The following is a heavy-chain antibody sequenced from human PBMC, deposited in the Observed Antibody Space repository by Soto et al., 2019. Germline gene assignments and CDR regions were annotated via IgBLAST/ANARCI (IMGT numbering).Heavy chain of an antibody. Sequence: SATLSLTCAVYGGSFSGYYWSWIRQPPGKGLEWIGEINHSGSTNYNPSLKSRVTISVDTSKNQFSLKLSSVTAADTAVYYCERAPVDYDFWSGYSYYYYGMDVWGQGTTVTVSS. CDR3: ERAPVDYDFWSGYSYYYYGMDV. CDR2: INHSGST. J-gene: IGHJ6*02. CDR1: GGSFSGYY. D-gene: IGHD3-3*01. V-gene: IGHV4-34*01.